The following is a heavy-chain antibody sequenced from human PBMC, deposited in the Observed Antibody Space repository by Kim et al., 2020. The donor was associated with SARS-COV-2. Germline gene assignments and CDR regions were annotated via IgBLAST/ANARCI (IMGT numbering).Heavy chain of an antibody. CDR3: ARGPGPQLLWFGELTTPAPYYFDY. CDR2: IYHSGST. V-gene: IGHV4-38-2*02. Sequence: SETLSLTCTVSGYSISSGYYWGWIRQPPGKGLEWIGSIYHSGSTYYNPSLKSRVTISVDTSKNQFSLKLSSVTAADTAVYYCARGPGPQLLWFGELTTPAPYYFDYWGQGTLVTVSS. D-gene: IGHD3-10*01. CDR1: GYSISSGYY. J-gene: IGHJ4*02.